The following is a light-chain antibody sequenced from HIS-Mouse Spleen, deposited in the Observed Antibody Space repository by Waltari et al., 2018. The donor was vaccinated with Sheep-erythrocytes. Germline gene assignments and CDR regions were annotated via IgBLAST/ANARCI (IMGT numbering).Light chain of an antibody. CDR1: QSVSSSY. CDR2: GAS. CDR3: QQSYSTPYT. J-gene: IGKJ2*01. V-gene: IGKV3-20*01. Sequence: EIVLTQSPGTLSLSPGERATLPCRASQSVSSSYLAWYQQKPGPAPRLLIYGASSRATGIPDRFSGSGSGTDFTLTISSLQPEDFATYYCQQSYSTPYTFGQGTKLEIK.